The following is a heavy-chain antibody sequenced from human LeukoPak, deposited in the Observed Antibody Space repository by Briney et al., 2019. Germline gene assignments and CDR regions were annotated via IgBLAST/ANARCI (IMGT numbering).Heavy chain of an antibody. Sequence: GGSLRLSCAASGFTVSSNYMSRVRQAPGKGLEWVSVIYSGGSTYYADSVKGRFTISRDNSKNTLYLQMNSLRAEDTAVYYCAGITESQITRDYWGQGTLVTVSS. J-gene: IGHJ4*02. CDR1: GFTVSSNY. V-gene: IGHV3-66*02. CDR3: AGITESQITRDY. CDR2: IYSGGST. D-gene: IGHD1-14*01.